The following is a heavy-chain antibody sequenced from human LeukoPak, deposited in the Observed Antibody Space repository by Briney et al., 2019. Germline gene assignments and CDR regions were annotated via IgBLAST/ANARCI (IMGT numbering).Heavy chain of an antibody. CDR1: GFTFNIYA. CDR2: ISGNGINT. D-gene: IGHD3-16*01. V-gene: IGHV3-23*01. J-gene: IGHJ4*02. CDR3: ARGVSD. Sequence: PGGSLRLSCATSGFTFNIYAMNWVRQAPGKGLERVSIISGNGINTYYADSVKGRFTISRDDSKNTLYLQMNSLRADDTAIYYGARGVSDWGQGTLVTVAS.